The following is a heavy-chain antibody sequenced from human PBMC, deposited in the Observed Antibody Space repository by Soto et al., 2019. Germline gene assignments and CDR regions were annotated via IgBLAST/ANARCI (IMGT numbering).Heavy chain of an antibody. J-gene: IGHJ4*02. D-gene: IGHD3-10*01. CDR3: ATTRGLAVGGSFDY. V-gene: IGHV4-39*01. CDR1: GGSITRRSSY. CDR2: FYDGNT. Sequence: SETLSLTCIVSGGSITRRSSYWAWIRQPPGKGLEWVGTFYDGNTYHNPSLRSRITIAVDTSKNQFSLKLNSVAAADTAFYYCATTRGLAVGGSFDYWGQGMLVTV.